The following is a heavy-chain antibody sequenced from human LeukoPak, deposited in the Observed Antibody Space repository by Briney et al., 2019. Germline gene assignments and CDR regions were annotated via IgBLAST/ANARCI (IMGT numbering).Heavy chain of an antibody. V-gene: IGHV3-74*01. D-gene: IGHD6-13*01. CDR2: INSDGSST. J-gene: IGHJ6*03. Sequence: GGSLRLSCAASGFTFSSYGMHWVRQAPGKGLVWVSRINSDGSSTSYADSVKGRFTISRDNAKNTLYLQMNSLRAEDTAVYYCARLGSSSWFGYYYMDVWGKGTTVTVSS. CDR3: ARLGSSSWFGYYYMDV. CDR1: GFTFSSYG.